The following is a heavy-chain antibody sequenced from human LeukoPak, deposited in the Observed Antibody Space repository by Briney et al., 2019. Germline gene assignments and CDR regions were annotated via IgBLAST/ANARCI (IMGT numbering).Heavy chain of an antibody. Sequence: GGSLRLSCAASGFTFSSYAMSWVRQAPGKGLEWVSAISGSGGSTYYADSVKGRFTISRDNSKNTLYLQMNSLGAEDTAVYYCAKIVGVVAATHDAFDIWGQGTMVTVSS. V-gene: IGHV3-23*01. CDR1: GFTFSSYA. CDR2: ISGSGGST. D-gene: IGHD2-15*01. CDR3: AKIVGVVAATHDAFDI. J-gene: IGHJ3*02.